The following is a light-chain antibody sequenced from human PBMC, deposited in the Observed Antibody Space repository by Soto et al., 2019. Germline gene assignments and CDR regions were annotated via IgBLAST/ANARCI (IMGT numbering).Light chain of an antibody. J-gene: IGLJ3*02. Sequence: QSVLTQPPSVSGAPGQRVTISCTGSSSNIGAGYDVHWYHQLPGTAPKLLIYGNSNRPSGVPDRFSGSKSGTSASLAITGLQAEDEADYYCQSYDSSLSVWVFGGGTKLTVL. CDR1: SSNIGAGYD. CDR3: QSYDSSLSVWV. CDR2: GNS. V-gene: IGLV1-40*01.